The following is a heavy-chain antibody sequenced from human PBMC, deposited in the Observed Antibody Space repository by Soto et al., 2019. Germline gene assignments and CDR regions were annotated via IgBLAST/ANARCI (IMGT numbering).Heavy chain of an antibody. CDR3: ATEYSSSSYGDY. Sequence: QVQLVESGGGVVQPGRSLRLSCAASGFTFSSYGMHWVRQAPGKGLEWVAVIWYDGSNKYYADSVKGRFTISRDNSKNTLYLQMNSLRAEDTAVYYCATEYSSSSYGDYWGQGTLVTVSS. J-gene: IGHJ4*02. V-gene: IGHV3-33*01. CDR1: GFTFSSYG. D-gene: IGHD6-6*01. CDR2: IWYDGSNK.